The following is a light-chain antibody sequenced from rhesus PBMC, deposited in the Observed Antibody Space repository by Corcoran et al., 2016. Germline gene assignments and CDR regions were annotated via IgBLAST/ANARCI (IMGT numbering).Light chain of an antibody. CDR1: SSDIGGYND. Sequence: QSALTQPPSVSKSLGQSVTISCTGTSSDIGGYNDVSWYQQHPGTAPRILIYDVSKRPSGVSDRFSGSKSGNTASLTISGLQAEDEADYYCCSYRSGSTYDVFGSGTKLTVL. J-gene: IGLJ6*01. V-gene: IGLV2S9*01. CDR3: CSYRSGSTYDV. CDR2: DVS.